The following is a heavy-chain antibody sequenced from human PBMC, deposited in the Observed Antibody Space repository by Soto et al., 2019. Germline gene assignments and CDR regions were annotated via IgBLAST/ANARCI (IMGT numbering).Heavy chain of an antibody. D-gene: IGHD3-22*01. J-gene: IGHJ4*02. CDR1: GFTFTSYA. CDR2: INPSGGRT. V-gene: IGHV3-23*05. CDR3: ASDYSSAY. Sequence: GGSLRLSCAASGFTFTSYAMSWVRQAPGKGLEWVSAINPSGGRTDYADSVKGRFTISRDNSKNTLHLQMNSLRVEDTAIYYCASDYSSAYWGQGTQVTVSS.